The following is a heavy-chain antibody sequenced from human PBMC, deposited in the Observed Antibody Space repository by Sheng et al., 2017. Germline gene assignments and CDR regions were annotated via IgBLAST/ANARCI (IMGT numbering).Heavy chain of an antibody. CDR1: DDSISSGIYY. D-gene: IGHD5-18*01. Sequence: QVQLQESGPGLVKPSQTLSLSCTVSDDSISSGIYYWSWIRQPAGKGLEWIGRIYSSGSTIYNPSLKSRVTISLDTSKTQFSLKLSSVTAADTAIYYCVRDVDTFFDYWARERWSQSPQ. J-gene: IGHJ4*02. CDR2: IYSSGST. V-gene: IGHV4-61*02. CDR3: VRDVDTFFDY.